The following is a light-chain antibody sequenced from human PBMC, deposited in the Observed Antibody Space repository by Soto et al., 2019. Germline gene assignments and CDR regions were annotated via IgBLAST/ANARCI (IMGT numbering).Light chain of an antibody. J-gene: IGKJ5*01. CDR3: QQYNNWPPIT. CDR2: DAS. Sequence: EIVMTQSPATLSVSPGERATLSCRASQSVYSNLAWYKQIPGQAPRLLIYDASIRATGIPARFSGSGSGTEFTLTINSLQSEDFAIYYCQQYNNWPPITFGQGTRLEIK. V-gene: IGKV3D-15*01. CDR1: QSVYSN.